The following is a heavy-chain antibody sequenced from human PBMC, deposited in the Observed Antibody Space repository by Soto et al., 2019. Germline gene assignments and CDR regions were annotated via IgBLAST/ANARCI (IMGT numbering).Heavy chain of an antibody. CDR1: GGSFSGYY. CDR3: ARGGRITMVRGDLSMDV. Sequence: SETLSLTCAVYGGSFSGYYWSWIRQPPGKGLEWIGEINHSGSTNYNPSLKSRVTISVDTSKNQFSLKLSSVTAADTAVYYCARGGRITMVRGDLSMDVWGKGTTVTVSS. D-gene: IGHD3-10*01. V-gene: IGHV4-34*01. J-gene: IGHJ6*03. CDR2: INHSGST.